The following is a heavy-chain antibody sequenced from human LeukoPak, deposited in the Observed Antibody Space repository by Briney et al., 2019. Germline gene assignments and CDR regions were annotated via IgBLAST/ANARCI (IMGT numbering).Heavy chain of an antibody. D-gene: IGHD3-16*01. J-gene: IGHJ4*02. CDR1: GLTVSSNC. V-gene: IGHV3-53*01. CDR3: ARRARDYSHPYDY. CDR2: IYSGGST. Sequence: PGGSLRLSCAASGLTVSSNCMSWVRQAPGKGLEWVSFIYSGGSTYYTDSVKGRFTISRDNSKNTLYLQMNSLRAEDTAVYYCARRARDYSHPYDYWGQGILVTVSS.